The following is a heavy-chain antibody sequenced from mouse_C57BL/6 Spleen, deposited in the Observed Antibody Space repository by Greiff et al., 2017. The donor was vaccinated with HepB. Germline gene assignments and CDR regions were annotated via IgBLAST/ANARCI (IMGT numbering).Heavy chain of an antibody. CDR1: GYTFTSYW. D-gene: IGHD1-1*01. CDR2: IYPSDSET. CDR3: ALITTVVAPVDY. Sequence: QVQLQQSGAELVRPGSSVKLSCKASGYTFTSYWMDWVKQRPGQGLEWIGNIYPSDSETHYNQKFKDKATLTVDKSSSTAYMQLSSLTSEDSAVYYCALITTVVAPVDYWGQGTTLTVSS. V-gene: IGHV1-61*01. J-gene: IGHJ2*01.